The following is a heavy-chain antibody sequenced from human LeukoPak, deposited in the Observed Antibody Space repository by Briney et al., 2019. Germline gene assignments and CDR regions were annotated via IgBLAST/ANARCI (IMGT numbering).Heavy chain of an antibody. V-gene: IGHV3-23*01. CDR3: AKDFLITFGGVITPCFDY. CDR1: GFTFSSYA. CDR2: ISGSGGST. D-gene: IGHD3-16*02. Sequence: GGSLRLSCAASGFTFSSYAMSWVRQAPGKGLEWVSAISGSGGSTYYADSVKGRFTISRDNSKNTLYLQMNSLRAEDTAVYYCAKDFLITFGGVITPCFDYWGHGTLVTVSS. J-gene: IGHJ4*01.